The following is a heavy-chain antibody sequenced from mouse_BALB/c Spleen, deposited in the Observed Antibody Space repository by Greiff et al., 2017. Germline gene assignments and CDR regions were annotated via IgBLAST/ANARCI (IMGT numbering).Heavy chain of an antibody. J-gene: IGHJ1*01. CDR1: GYNFTSYW. CDR3: ASSNWDWYFDV. Sequence: VQLQQPGAELVKPGTSVKLSCKASGYNFTSYWINWVKLRPGQGLEWIGDIYPGSGSTNYNEKFKSKATLTVDTSSSTAYMQLSSLASEDSALYYCASSNWDWYFDVWGAGTTVTVSS. CDR2: IYPGSGST. V-gene: IGHV1-55*01. D-gene: IGHD4-1*02.